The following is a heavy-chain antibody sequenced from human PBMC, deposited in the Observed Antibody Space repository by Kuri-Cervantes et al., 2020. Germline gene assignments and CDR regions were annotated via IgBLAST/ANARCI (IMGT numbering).Heavy chain of an antibody. V-gene: IGHV3-30*18. CDR1: GFTFSDFG. D-gene: IGHD3-22*01. J-gene: IGHJ2*01. CDR2: ISYSGNTK. Sequence: GESLKISCAASGFTFSDFGMHWVRQAPGKGLEWVAVISYSGNTKYYADSVKGRFTLSRDNSKNTLYLQMDSLRAEYTAVYYCAKDAFGNYYDSSGYYHGYFDLWGRGTLVTVSS. CDR3: AKDAFGNYYDSSGYYHGYFDL.